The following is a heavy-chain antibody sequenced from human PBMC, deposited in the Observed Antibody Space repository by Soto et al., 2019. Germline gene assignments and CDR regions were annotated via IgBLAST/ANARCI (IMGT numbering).Heavy chain of an antibody. CDR2: IHDSGST. D-gene: IGHD2-21*01. J-gene: IGHJ5*02. CDR1: GGSISGFY. Sequence: SETLSLTCIVSGGSISGFYWTWFRQPPGQGLERIGYIHDSGSTNYNPALESRVSISVDTSKNELSLKLSSVTAADTAMYYCARVVRDSCSRFPTNNCLGPCDRGTLIIVSS. CDR3: ARVVRDSCSRFPTNNCLGP. V-gene: IGHV4-59*01.